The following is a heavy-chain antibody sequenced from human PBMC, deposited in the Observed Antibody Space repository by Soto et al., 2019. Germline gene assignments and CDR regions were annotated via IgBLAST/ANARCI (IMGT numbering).Heavy chain of an antibody. CDR3: ARLGYDYIWGSYRYTTYYFDY. J-gene: IGHJ4*02. D-gene: IGHD3-16*02. V-gene: IGHV4-39*01. CDR1: GGSISSSSYY. Sequence: QLQLQESGPGLVKPSETLSLTCTVSGGSISSSSYYWGWIREPPGKGLEWIGSIYYSGSTYYNPSLKSRVTISVDTSKTQFSLKLSSVTAADTAVYYCARLGYDYIWGSYRYTTYYFDYWGQGTLVTVSS. CDR2: IYYSGST.